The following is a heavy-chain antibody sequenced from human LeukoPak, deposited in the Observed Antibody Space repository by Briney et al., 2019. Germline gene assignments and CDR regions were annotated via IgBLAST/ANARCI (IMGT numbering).Heavy chain of an antibody. CDR2: INHSGST. J-gene: IGHJ5*02. D-gene: IGHD3-9*01. CDR1: GGSFSGYY. Sequence: SETLSLTCAVYGGSFSGYYWSWIRQPPGKGLEWIGEINHSGSTNYNPSLKSRVTISVDTSKNQFSLKLSSVTAADTAVYYCARDTVLRYFDWLGYGWFDPWGQGTLVTVSS. V-gene: IGHV4-34*01. CDR3: ARDTVLRYFDWLGYGWFDP.